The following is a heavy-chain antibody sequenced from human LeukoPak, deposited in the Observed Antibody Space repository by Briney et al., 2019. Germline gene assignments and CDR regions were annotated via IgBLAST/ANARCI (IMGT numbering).Heavy chain of an antibody. CDR2: ITRDGGST. V-gene: IGHV3-64*01. CDR3: AKVVGYGSGWYYEY. CDR1: GFTFSRYA. J-gene: IGHJ4*02. D-gene: IGHD6-19*01. Sequence: GGSLRLSCAASGFTFSRYAMHWVRQAPGKGLEYVSAITRDGGSTFYANSVNGRFTISRDNSKNTLYLQMGSLRTDDMAMYCCAKVVGYGSGWYYEYWGQGTLVTVSS.